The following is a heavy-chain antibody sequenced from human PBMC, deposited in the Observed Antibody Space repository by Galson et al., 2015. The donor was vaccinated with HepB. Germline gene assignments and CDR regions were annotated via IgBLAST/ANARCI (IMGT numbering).Heavy chain of an antibody. CDR3: TTSQDSSSWYGNTDVPKDDYYYYGMDV. D-gene: IGHD6-13*01. CDR2: IKSKTDGGTT. CDR1: GFTFSNAW. Sequence: SLRLSCAASGFTFSNAWMSWVRQAPGKGLEWVGRIKSKTDGGTTDYAAPVKGRFTISRDDSKNTLYLQMNSLKTEDTAVYYCTTSQDSSSWYGNTDVPKDDYYYYGMDVWGQGTTVTVSS. V-gene: IGHV3-15*01. J-gene: IGHJ6*02.